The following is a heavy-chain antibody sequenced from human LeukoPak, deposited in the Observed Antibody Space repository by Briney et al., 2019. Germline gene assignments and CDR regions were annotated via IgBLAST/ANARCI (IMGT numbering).Heavy chain of an antibody. Sequence: SETLSLTCTVSGGSISSNTYYWGWIRQPPGKGLEWIGSIYYSGSPYYNPSLKSRVTISVDTSKNQFSLKLSSVTAADTAVYYCARGRGFGALGYWGQGTLVTVSS. D-gene: IGHD3-10*01. J-gene: IGHJ4*02. CDR2: IYYSGSP. CDR1: GGSISSNTYY. CDR3: ARGRGFGALGY. V-gene: IGHV4-39*01.